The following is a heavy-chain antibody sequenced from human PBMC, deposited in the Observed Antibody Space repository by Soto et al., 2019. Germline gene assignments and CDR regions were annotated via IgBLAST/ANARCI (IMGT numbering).Heavy chain of an antibody. CDR2: ISWNSGSI. J-gene: IGHJ4*02. Sequence: EVQLVESGGGLVQPGRSLRLSCAASGFTFDDYAMHWVRQAPGKGLEWVSGISWNSGSIGYGDSVKGRFTISRDNAKTSLYMKMNSLRAEDTALYYCATDIRSAATPPFDYWGQGTLVTVSS. D-gene: IGHD2-2*01. V-gene: IGHV3-9*01. CDR3: ATDIRSAATPPFDY. CDR1: GFTFDDYA.